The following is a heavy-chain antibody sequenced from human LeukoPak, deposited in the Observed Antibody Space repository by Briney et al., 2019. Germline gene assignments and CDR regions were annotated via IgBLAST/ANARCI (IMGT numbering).Heavy chain of an antibody. CDR2: IYTSGST. V-gene: IGHV4-4*07. D-gene: IGHD6-13*01. J-gene: IGHJ4*02. CDR3: ARAIDIAAAGTPYYFDY. CDR1: GGSISSYY. Sequence: SETLSLTCTVSGGSISSYYWSWIRQPARKGLEWIGRIYTSGSTNYNPSLKSRVTMSVDTSKNQFSLKLSSVTAADTAVYYCARAIDIAAAGTPYYFDYWGQGTLVTVSS.